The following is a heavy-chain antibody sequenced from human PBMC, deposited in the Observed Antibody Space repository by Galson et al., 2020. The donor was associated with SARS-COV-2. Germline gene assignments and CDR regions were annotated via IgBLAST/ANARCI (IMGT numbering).Heavy chain of an antibody. CDR1: GGSISSSSYY. J-gene: IGHJ4*02. Sequence: SETLSLTCTVSGGSISSSSYYWGWIRQPPGKGLEWTGSIYYSGSTYYNPSLKSRVTISVDTSKNQFSLKLSSVTAADTAVYYCARHERRSSSGWIGGDALDYWGQGTLVTVSS. V-gene: IGHV4-39*01. CDR2: IYYSGST. CDR3: ARHERRSSSGWIGGDALDY. D-gene: IGHD6-19*01.